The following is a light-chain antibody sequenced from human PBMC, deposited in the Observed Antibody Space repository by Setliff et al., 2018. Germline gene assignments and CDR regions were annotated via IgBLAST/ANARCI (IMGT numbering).Light chain of an antibody. CDR3: SSYAGSNHFV. CDR2: DVS. J-gene: IGLJ1*01. V-gene: IGLV2-8*01. CDR1: SNDVSGYNY. Sequence: QSALTQPPSASGSPGQSVTISCTGTSNDVSGYNYVSWYQQHPGKAPQLMIYDVSKRPSGVPDRFSGSKSGNTASLTVSGLQAEDGADYYCSSYAGSNHFVFGTGTKV.